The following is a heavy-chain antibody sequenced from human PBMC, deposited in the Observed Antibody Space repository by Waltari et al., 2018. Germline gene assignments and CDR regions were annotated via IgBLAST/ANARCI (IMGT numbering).Heavy chain of an antibody. CDR2: INPNIGGT. CDR1: GYTFTGYY. V-gene: IGHV1-2*02. CDR3: ARSHNWNYGGDY. D-gene: IGHD1-7*01. Sequence: QEQLVQSGAEVKKPGASVKVSCKASGYTFTGYYMHWVRQAPGQGLEWMGWINPNIGGTNYAQKFQGRVTMTRDTSISTAYMELSRLRSDDTAVYYCARSHNWNYGGDYWGQGTLVTVSS. J-gene: IGHJ4*02.